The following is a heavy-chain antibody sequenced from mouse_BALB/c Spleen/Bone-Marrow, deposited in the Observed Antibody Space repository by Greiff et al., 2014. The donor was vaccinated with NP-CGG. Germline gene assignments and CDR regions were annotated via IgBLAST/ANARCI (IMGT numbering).Heavy chain of an antibody. D-gene: IGHD1-1*01. CDR3: ARSGSSSGYFDY. J-gene: IGHJ2*01. CDR2: ISSGSSTI. V-gene: IGHV5-17*02. CDR1: GFTFSSFA. Sequence: EVKLVESGGGLVQPGGSRKLSCAASGFTFSSFAMHWVRQAPEKGLEWIAYISSGSSTIYYADTVMGRFTISRDNPKNTLFLQMTSLRSGDTAMYYCARSGSSSGYFDYWGQGTTLTVSS.